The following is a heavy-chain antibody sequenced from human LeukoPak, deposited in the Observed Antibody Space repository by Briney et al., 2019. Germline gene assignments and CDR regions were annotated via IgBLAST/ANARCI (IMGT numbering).Heavy chain of an antibody. V-gene: IGHV1-69*05. D-gene: IGHD2-8*01. J-gene: IGHJ4*02. Sequence: SVKVSCKASGGTFSSYAISWVRQAPGQGLEWMGGIIPIFGTANYAQKFQGRVTITTDESTSTAYMELSSLRSEDTAVYYCAREILNCTNGVCYTDYFDYWGQGTLVTVPS. CDR2: IIPIFGTA. CDR3: AREILNCTNGVCYTDYFDY. CDR1: GGTFSSYA.